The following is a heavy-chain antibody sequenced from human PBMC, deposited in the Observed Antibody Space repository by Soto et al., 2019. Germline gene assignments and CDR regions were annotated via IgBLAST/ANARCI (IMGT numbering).Heavy chain of an antibody. V-gene: IGHV4-4*02. CDR3: ARKKEPETFYYYVMDV. J-gene: IGHJ6*02. CDR1: GGSISSSNW. CDR2: IYHSGST. Sequence: SETLSLTCAVSGGSISSSNWWSWVRQPPGKGLEWIGEIYHSGSTNYNPSLKSRVTISVDKSKNQFSLRLSSVTAADTAVFYCARKKEPETFYYYVMDVWGQGTTVTVSS. D-gene: IGHD2-2*01.